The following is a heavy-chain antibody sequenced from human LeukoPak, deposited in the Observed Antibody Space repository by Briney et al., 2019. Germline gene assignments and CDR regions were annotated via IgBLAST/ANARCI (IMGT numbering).Heavy chain of an antibody. CDR1: GGSISSGGFY. CDR2: IYHSGST. D-gene: IGHD1/OR15-1a*01. J-gene: IGHJ4*02. Sequence: PSETLSLTCTVSGGSISSGGFYWSWIRQPPGKGLEWIGYIYHSGSTYYNPSLKSRVTMSLDTSRNQFSLKLSSVIAADTAVYHCARKPIINNAWYYFDCWGQGIMVAVSS. CDR3: ARKPIINNAWYYFDC. V-gene: IGHV4-30-2*01.